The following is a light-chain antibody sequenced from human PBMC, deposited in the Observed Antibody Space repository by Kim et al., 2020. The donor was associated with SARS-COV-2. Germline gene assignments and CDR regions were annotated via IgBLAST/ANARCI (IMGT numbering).Light chain of an antibody. CDR3: NSRDSNDNVV. CDR2: GKN. J-gene: IGLJ2*01. CDR1: SLRSYY. V-gene: IGLV3-19*01. Sequence: VALGQTVRITCQGASLRSYYATWYQQKPGQATILVIYGKNNRPSGIPDRFSGSSSGNTASLTITGTQAGDEADYYCNSRDSNDNVVFGGGTQLTVL.